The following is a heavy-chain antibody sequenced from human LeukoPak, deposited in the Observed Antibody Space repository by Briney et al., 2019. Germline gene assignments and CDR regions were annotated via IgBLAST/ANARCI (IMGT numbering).Heavy chain of an antibody. CDR2: ISAYNGNT. CDR1: GYTFTSYG. J-gene: IGHJ6*03. D-gene: IGHD6-13*01. V-gene: IGHV1-18*01. Sequence: GASVKVPCKASGYTFTSYGISWVRQAPGQGLEWMGWISAYNGNTNYAQKLQGRVTMTTDTSTSTAYMELRSLRSDDTAVYYCARHRQYSSSWYYYYYYYMDVWGKGTTLTVSS. CDR3: ARHRQYSSSWYYYYYYYMDV.